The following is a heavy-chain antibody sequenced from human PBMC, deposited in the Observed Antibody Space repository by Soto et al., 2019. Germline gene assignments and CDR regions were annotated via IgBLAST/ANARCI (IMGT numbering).Heavy chain of an antibody. V-gene: IGHV1-46*01. D-gene: IGHD5-18*01. Sequence: GASVKVSCKASGYTFTSYYMHWVRQAPGQGLEWMGIINPSGGSTSYAQKFQGRVTMTRDTSTSTVYMGLSSLRSEDTAVYYCARGSDTAMAPDAFDIWGQGTMVTVSS. CDR2: INPSGGST. J-gene: IGHJ3*02. CDR1: GYTFTSYY. CDR3: ARGSDTAMAPDAFDI.